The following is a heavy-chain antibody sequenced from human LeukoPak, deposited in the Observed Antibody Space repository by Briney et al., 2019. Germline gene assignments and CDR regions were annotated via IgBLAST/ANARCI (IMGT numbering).Heavy chain of an antibody. CDR3: ARGRDTKYGEYGSIDT. V-gene: IGHV1-2*02. D-gene: IGHD4-17*01. J-gene: IGHJ5*02. CDR1: GYTFTGYC. Sequence: ASVKVSCKASGYTFTGYCMHWVRQAPGQGLEWMGWINPNSGGTNYAQKFQGRVTMTRDTSINTAYMEVSRLRSDDTAVYYCARGRDTKYGEYGSIDTWGQGTLVTVSS. CDR2: INPNSGGT.